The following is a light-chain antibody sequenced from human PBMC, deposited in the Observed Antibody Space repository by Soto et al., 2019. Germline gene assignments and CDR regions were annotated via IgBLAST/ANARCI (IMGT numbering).Light chain of an antibody. V-gene: IGKV3-15*01. CDR1: QSVSSN. CDR3: QQYNDWPPWT. Sequence: EIVMTQSPATLSVSPGERATLSCRASQSVSSNLAWYQHKPGQAPRLLIYGSSTRATGIPARFSGSGSGTEFTLTISSLQSDDVGVYYCQQYNDWPPWTFGQGTKVEI. CDR2: GSS. J-gene: IGKJ1*01.